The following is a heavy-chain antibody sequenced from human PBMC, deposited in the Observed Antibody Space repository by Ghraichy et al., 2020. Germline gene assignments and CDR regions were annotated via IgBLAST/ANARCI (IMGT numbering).Heavy chain of an antibody. V-gene: IGHV4-39*01. J-gene: IGHJ5*02. CDR1: GGSISSSSYY. CDR2: IYYSGST. CDR3: ARHGSVAGPKEGNWFDP. D-gene: IGHD6-19*01. Sequence: TLSLTCTVPGGSISSSSYYLGWIRPPPGKGLEWIGSIYYSGSTYYNPSLKSRVTISVDTSKNQFSLKLSSVTAADTAVYYCARHGSVAGPKEGNWFDPWGQGTLVTVSS.